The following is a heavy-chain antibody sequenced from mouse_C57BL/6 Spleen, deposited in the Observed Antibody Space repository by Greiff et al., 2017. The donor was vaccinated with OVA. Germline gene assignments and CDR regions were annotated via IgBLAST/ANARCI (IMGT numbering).Heavy chain of an antibody. CDR1: GFSLTSYG. J-gene: IGHJ4*01. CDR3: ARPNYGAPYAMDY. CDR2: LWSGGST. V-gene: IGHV2-2*01. D-gene: IGHD1-1*02. Sequence: VQLQQSGPGLVQPSQSLSITCTVSGFSLTSYGVHWVRQSPGKGLEWLGVLWSGGSTDYNAAFISRLSISKDNSKSQIFCKMNSLQADDTAIYYCARPNYGAPYAMDYWGQGTSVTVSS.